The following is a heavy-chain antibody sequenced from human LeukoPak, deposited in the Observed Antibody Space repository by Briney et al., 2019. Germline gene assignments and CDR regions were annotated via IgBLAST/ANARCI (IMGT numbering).Heavy chain of an antibody. V-gene: IGHV4-39*01. CDR3: ARHSGMAAGDY. J-gene: IGHJ4*02. CDR1: GGSFSGYYSFSGYY. Sequence: PSETLSLTCAVYGGSFSGYYSFSGYYWSWIRQPPGKGLEWIGTIYHSGSTYYNPSLKSRVTISVDTSKNQFSLKLSSVTAADTAVYYCARHSGMAAGDYWGQGTLVTVSS. CDR2: IYHSGST. D-gene: IGHD6-13*01.